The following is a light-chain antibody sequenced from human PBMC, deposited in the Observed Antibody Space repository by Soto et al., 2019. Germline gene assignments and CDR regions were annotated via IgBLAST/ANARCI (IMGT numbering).Light chain of an antibody. CDR1: QSISNY. J-gene: IGKJ5*01. CDR3: QPLSTLPPIT. V-gene: IGKV1-39*02. CDR2: AAS. Sequence: IQVTRSQSSLSASVGDRGTSTCGASQSISNYLNWYQQKPGKAPKLLIYAASNRATGIPARFSGSGSGTDFTLTISCLDPEDFAVYYCQPLSTLPPITPCQGARLEI.